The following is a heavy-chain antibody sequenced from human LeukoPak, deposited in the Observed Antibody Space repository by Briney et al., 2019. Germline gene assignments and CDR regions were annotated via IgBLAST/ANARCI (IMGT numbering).Heavy chain of an antibody. CDR1: GFNFDDYA. Sequence: GGSLRLSCAASGFNFDDYAMHWVRQVPGKGLEWVSSISWKSGSIGFADSVTGRFTISRDNAKNSLYLQMNSLRTEDTALYYCTKDLRSFVDTTVVTAFDIWGQGTLVTVSS. V-gene: IGHV3-9*01. D-gene: IGHD5-18*01. CDR2: ISWKSGSI. CDR3: TKDLRSFVDTTVVTAFDI. J-gene: IGHJ3*02.